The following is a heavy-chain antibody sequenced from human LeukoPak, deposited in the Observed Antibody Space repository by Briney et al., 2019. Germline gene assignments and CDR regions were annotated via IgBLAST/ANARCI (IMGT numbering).Heavy chain of an antibody. J-gene: IGHJ4*02. V-gene: IGHV4-34*09. Sequence: SETLSLTCAVYGGSFSGYYWSWIRQPPGKGLEWIGYIYYSGSTYYNPSLKSRVTISVDTSKNQFSLKLSSVTAADTAVYYCARGEDSSGYYQNDYWGQGTLVTVSS. CDR1: GGSFSGYY. D-gene: IGHD3-22*01. CDR2: IYYSGST. CDR3: ARGEDSSGYYQNDY.